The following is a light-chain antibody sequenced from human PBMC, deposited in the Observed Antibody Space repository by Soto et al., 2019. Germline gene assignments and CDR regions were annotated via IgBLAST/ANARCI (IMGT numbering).Light chain of an antibody. J-gene: IGLJ3*02. CDR2: EVT. CDR1: SIDVGGYNY. Sequence: QSALTQPPSASGSPGQSVTISCTGTSIDVGGYNYVSWYQQHPGKAPKLMIYEVTKRPSGVPDRFSGSKSGNTASLTVSGLQADDEADYYCSSYAGSTSWVFGGGTKLTVL. CDR3: SSYAGSTSWV. V-gene: IGLV2-8*01.